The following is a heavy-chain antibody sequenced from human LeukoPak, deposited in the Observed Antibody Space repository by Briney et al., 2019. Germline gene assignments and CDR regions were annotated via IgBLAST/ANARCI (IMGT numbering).Heavy chain of an antibody. D-gene: IGHD4-23*01. V-gene: IGHV3-9*01. CDR3: AKDTGGNGAYFYAMDV. CDR1: GFAFHNYA. Sequence: PGRSLRLSCVGSGFAFHNYALHWVRRPPGKGLEWVSAINWNSDTKAYADSVKGRVTISRDRARNSLYLQMDSLRPEDTALYYCAKDTGGNGAYFYAMDVWGQGTSVTVSS. CDR2: INWNSDTK. J-gene: IGHJ6*02.